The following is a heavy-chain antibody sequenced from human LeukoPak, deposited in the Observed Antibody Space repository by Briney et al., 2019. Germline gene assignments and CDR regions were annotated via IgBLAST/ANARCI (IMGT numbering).Heavy chain of an antibody. Sequence: GRSLRLSCAASGFTFSSYGMHWVRQAPGKGLEWVAVMSYDGSNKYYADSVKGRFTISRDNSKNTLYLQMNSLRAEDTAVYYCAKPTVTTGGDYWGQGTLVTVSS. CDR3: AKPTVTTGGDY. CDR1: GFTFSSYG. J-gene: IGHJ4*02. CDR2: MSYDGSNK. D-gene: IGHD4-17*01. V-gene: IGHV3-30*18.